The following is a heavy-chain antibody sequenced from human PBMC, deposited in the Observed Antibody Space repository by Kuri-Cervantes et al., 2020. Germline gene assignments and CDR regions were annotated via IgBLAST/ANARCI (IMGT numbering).Heavy chain of an antibody. V-gene: IGHV4-39*01. Sequence: SETLSLTCTVSGGSISSSSYYWGWIRQPPGKGLEWIGSIYYSGSTYYNPSLKSRVTIAVDTSKNQFSLKLSSVTAADTAVYYCARLGGMTGYNGFDPWGQGTLVTVSS. J-gene: IGHJ5*02. CDR2: IYYSGST. D-gene: IGHD3-16*01. CDR1: GGSISSSSYY. CDR3: ARLGGMTGYNGFDP.